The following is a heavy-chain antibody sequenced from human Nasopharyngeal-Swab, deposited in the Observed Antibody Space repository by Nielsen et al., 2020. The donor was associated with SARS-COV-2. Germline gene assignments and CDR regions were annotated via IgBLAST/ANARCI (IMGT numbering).Heavy chain of an antibody. J-gene: IGHJ6*03. CDR1: GFTLSTYW. CDR3: ARFGYSSSWHTYYYYYMDV. D-gene: IGHD6-13*01. V-gene: IGHV3-7*01. CDR2: IKQDGSEK. Sequence: GGSLRLSCAASGFTLSTYWMHWVRQAPGKGLEWVANIKQDGSEKYYVDSAKGRFTISRDNAKNSLYLQMNSLRAEDTAVYYCARFGYSSSWHTYYYYYMDVWGKGTTVTVSS.